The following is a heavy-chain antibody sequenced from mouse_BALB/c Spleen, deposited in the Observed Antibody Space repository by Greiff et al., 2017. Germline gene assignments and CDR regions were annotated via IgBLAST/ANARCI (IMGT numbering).Heavy chain of an antibody. V-gene: IGHV1-20*02. CDR1: GYSFTGYF. Sequence: VQLKESGPELVKPGASVKISCKASGYSFTGYFMNWVMQSHGKSLEWIGRINPYNGDTFYNQKFKGKATLTVDKSSSTAHMELRSLASEDSAVYYCARGGTTGIYAMDYWGQGTSVTVSS. J-gene: IGHJ4*01. CDR3: ARGGTTGIYAMDY. D-gene: IGHD1-1*01. CDR2: INPYNGDT.